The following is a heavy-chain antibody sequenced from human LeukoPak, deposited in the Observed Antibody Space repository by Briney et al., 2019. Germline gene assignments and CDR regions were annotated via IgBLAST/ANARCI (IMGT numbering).Heavy chain of an antibody. CDR3: ARDGEDIVVVPAAIRYYYYYMDV. D-gene: IGHD2-2*01. CDR1: GGTFSSYT. V-gene: IGHV1-69*04. CDR2: IIPILGIA. Sequence: GASVKVSCKSSGGTFSSYTISWVRQAPGQGLEWMGRIIPILGIANYAQKFQGRVTITADKSPSTAYMELSSLRSEDTAVYYCARDGEDIVVVPAAIRYYYYYMDVWGKGTTVTVSS. J-gene: IGHJ6*03.